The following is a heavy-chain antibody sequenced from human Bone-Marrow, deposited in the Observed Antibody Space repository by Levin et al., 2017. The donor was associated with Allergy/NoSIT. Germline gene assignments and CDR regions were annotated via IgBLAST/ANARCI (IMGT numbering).Heavy chain of an antibody. J-gene: IGHJ4*02. V-gene: IGHV3-21*01. D-gene: IGHD6-6*01. CDR2: ISSSSSYI. CDR1: GFTFSSYS. Sequence: SCAASGFTFSSYSMNWVRQAPGKGLEWVSSISSSSSYIYYADSVKGRFTICRDNAKNSLYLQMNSLRAEDTAVYYCARDPPPVSSSDRAATDYWGQGTLVTVSS. CDR3: ARDPPPVSSSDRAATDY.